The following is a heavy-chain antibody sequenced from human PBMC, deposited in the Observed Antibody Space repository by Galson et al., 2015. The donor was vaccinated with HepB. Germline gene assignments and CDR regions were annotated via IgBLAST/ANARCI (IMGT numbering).Heavy chain of an antibody. D-gene: IGHD4-17*01. CDR3: AGGNYGDYLHYYYMDV. J-gene: IGHJ6*03. CDR1: GYTFTSYG. CDR2: VSAYNGNT. Sequence: SVKVSCKASGYTFTSYGISWVRQAPGQGLEWMGWVSAYNGNTNYAQKLQGRVTMTTDTSTSTAYMELRSLRSDDTAVYYCAGGNYGDYLHYYYMDVWGKGTTVTVSS. V-gene: IGHV1-18*01.